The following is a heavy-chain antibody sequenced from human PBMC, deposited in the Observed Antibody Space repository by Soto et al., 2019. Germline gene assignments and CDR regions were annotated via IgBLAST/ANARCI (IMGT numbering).Heavy chain of an antibody. Sequence: GGSLRLSCAASGFTFNNYAMNWVRQAPGKGLEWVATISNTGGSTYYADSVKGRFTISRDNSKNTLYLQMNSLRVEDTAVYYCAKDRLAGNFDYWGQGTQVTVAS. V-gene: IGHV3-23*01. J-gene: IGHJ4*02. CDR2: ISNTGGST. CDR3: AKDRLAGNFDY. CDR1: GFTFNNYA.